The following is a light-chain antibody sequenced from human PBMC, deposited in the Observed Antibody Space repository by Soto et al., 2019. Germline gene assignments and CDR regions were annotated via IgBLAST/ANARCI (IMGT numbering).Light chain of an antibody. Sequence: AIQLTQSPSSLSASVGDRVTITCRASQGISSALAWYQQKPGKAPKLLIYDASSLESGVPSRFSGSGSGTDFTLTISSLQPADFATYYCQQFNRSFGPGTKVDIK. CDR1: QGISSA. J-gene: IGKJ3*01. CDR2: DAS. CDR3: QQFNRS. V-gene: IGKV1-13*02.